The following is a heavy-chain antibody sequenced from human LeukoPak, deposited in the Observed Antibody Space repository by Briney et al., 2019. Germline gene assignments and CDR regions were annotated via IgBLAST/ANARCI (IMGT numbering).Heavy chain of an antibody. Sequence: KPSETLSLTCAVYGGSFSGYYWSWIRQPPGKGLEWIGEINHSGSTNYNPSLKSRVTISVDTSKNQFSLKLSSVTAADTAVYYCARESRTVQMATSMHGHWFDPWGQGTLVTVSS. D-gene: IGHD5-24*01. CDR3: ARESRTVQMATSMHGHWFDP. J-gene: IGHJ5*02. CDR1: GGSFSGYY. V-gene: IGHV4-34*01. CDR2: INHSGST.